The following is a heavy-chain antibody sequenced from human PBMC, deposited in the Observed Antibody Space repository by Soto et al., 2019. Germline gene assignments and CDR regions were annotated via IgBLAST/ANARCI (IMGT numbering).Heavy chain of an antibody. Sequence: QVQLQESGPGLVKPSQTLSLTCNVSGGSLNSGDYYWSWIRQPPGKGLEWIGYIYYSGRTYFNPSLQSRVTMSVDTSKNQFSLSLNSVTAADTAVYYCARAPLLWVGEPRDWFDPWGQGTLVTVSS. CDR2: IYYSGRT. V-gene: IGHV4-30-4*01. CDR3: ARAPLLWVGEPRDWFDP. J-gene: IGHJ5*02. D-gene: IGHD3-10*01. CDR1: GGSLNSGDYY.